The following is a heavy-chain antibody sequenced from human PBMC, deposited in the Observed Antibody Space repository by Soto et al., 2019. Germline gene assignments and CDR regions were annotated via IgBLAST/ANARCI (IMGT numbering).Heavy chain of an antibody. CDR3: ARYRREAVAGYTLDN. J-gene: IGHJ4*02. CDR1: GGSISSNY. CDR2: VYNSGGT. D-gene: IGHD6-13*01. Sequence: SEILSLTCTVSGGSISSNYWTWIRQPPGKGLEWIGYVYNSGGTNYNPSLKSRVTISEDTSKSQFSLKLNSMTAADTAVYYCARYRREAVAGYTLDNWGQGILVTVS. V-gene: IGHV4-59*01.